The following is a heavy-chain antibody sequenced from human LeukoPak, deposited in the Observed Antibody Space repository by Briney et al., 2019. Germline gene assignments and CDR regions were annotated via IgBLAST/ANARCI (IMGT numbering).Heavy chain of an antibody. CDR1: GFTFSDYY. CDR2: ISSSGSTI. D-gene: IGHD6-6*01. V-gene: IGHV3-11*04. J-gene: IGHJ4*02. CDR3: ARDEGIAARPADY. Sequence: GGSLRLSCAVSGFTFSDYYMSWIRQAPGKGLEWVSYISSSGSTIYYADSVKGRFSISRDNAKNSLYLQMNSLRAEDPAVYYCARDEGIAARPADYWGQGTLVTVSS.